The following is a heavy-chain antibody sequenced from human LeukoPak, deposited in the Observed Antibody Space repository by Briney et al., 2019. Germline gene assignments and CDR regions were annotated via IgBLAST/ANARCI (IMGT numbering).Heavy chain of an antibody. CDR2: ISTSSSYI. Sequence: PGGSLRLSCAASGFTFSTHSMNWVRQAPGKGLEWVSSISTSSSYIYYADSVKGRFTISRDNAKNSLFLQMNSLRAEDTAVYYCARGTLNIPGEHGAFDYWGQGTLVTVSS. J-gene: IGHJ4*02. CDR1: GFTFSTHS. D-gene: IGHD1-14*01. V-gene: IGHV3-21*01. CDR3: ARGTLNIPGEHGAFDY.